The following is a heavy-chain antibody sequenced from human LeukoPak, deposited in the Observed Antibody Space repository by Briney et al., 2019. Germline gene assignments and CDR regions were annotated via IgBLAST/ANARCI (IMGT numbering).Heavy chain of an antibody. D-gene: IGHD6-13*01. CDR2: INPNSGGT. J-gene: IGHJ6*03. V-gene: IGHV1-2*02. CDR1: GYTFTGYY. Sequence: GASVKVSCKASGYTFTGYYMHWVRQAPGQGLEWMGWINPNSGGTNYAQKLQGRVTMTTDTSTSTAYMELRSLRSDDTAVYYCARAGYSSSRPPDYYYYYYMDVWGKGTTVTVSS. CDR3: ARAGYSSSRPPDYYYYYYMDV.